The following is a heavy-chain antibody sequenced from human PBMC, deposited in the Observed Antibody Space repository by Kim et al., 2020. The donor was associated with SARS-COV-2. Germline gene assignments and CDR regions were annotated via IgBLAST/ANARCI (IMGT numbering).Heavy chain of an antibody. D-gene: IGHD3-22*01. J-gene: IGHJ4*02. Sequence: DSVKGRFTISRDKAKNALYLQMNSLRAEDTALYYCAKDIFYYDSSGFPDYWGQGTLVTVSS. V-gene: IGHV3-9*01. CDR3: AKDIFYYDSSGFPDY.